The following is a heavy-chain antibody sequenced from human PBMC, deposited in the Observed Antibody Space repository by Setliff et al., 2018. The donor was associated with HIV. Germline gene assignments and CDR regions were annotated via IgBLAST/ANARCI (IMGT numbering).Heavy chain of an antibody. CDR3: ASDYSSRHDAFDI. CDR2: INHGGST. Sequence: SETLSLTCAVYGGSFSGYYWSWIRQSPGKGLEWIGQINHGGSTNYSPSLKSRVTMSIDTSKNQFSLRLSSVTAADTAVYYCASDYSSRHDAFDIWGQGTVVTVSS. V-gene: IGHV4-34*01. J-gene: IGHJ3*02. D-gene: IGHD6-13*01. CDR1: GGSFSGYY.